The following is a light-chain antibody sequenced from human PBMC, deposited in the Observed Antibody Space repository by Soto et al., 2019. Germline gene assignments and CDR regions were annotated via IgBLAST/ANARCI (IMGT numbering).Light chain of an antibody. CDR2: GAS. V-gene: IGKV3-20*01. CDR1: QSVSSSY. J-gene: IGKJ1*01. CDR3: QQYGSSPLT. Sequence: EIVLTQSPGTLSLSPGERATLSCRASQSVSSSYLAWYQQKPGQAPRLLIYGASSRATGIPDRFSGSGSVTDFTITISRLEPEDFAVYYCQQYGSSPLTFGQGTKVEIK.